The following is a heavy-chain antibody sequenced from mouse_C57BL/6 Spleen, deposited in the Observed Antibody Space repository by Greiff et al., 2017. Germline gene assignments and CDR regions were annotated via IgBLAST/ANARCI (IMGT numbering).Heavy chain of an antibody. D-gene: IGHD1-1*01. J-gene: IGHJ1*03. V-gene: IGHV1-52*01. CDR3: ARSYYGSGWYFDV. Sequence: VQLQQPGAELVRPGSSVKLSCKASGYTFTSYWMHWVKQRPIQGLEWIGNIDPSDSETHYNQKFKDKATLTVDKSSSTAYMQRSSLTSEDSAVYYCARSYYGSGWYFDVWGTGTTVTVSS. CDR1: GYTFTSYW. CDR2: IDPSDSET.